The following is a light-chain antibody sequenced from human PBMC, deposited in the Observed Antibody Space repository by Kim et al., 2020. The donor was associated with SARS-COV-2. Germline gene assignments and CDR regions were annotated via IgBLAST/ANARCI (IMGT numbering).Light chain of an antibody. Sequence: LSASVGDRVTITCQASQTVSKYVNWYQQKPGKVPKLLIYDASNLQSGVPPRFSGTGSGTDFSFTISSLQPEDFATYYCQQSYTTPTFGQGTKLDI. CDR2: DAS. CDR3: QQSYTTPT. CDR1: QTVSKY. V-gene: IGKV1-39*01. J-gene: IGKJ2*01.